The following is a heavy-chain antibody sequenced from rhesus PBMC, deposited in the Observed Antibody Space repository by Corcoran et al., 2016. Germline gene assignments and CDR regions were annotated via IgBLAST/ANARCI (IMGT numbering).Heavy chain of an antibody. V-gene: IGHV4-80*01. CDR1: GDSLSSYW. CDR3: ATLPGWYSLNY. CDR2: INGNTGST. D-gene: IGHD2-27*01. Sequence: LVKPSETLSLTCAVSGDSLSSYWWGWLRQTPGRGLEWIGDINGNTGSTNFNPALKSQVTISKDASNTQCCLKLSSVTAADTAVHYCATLPGWYSLNYWGQGVLVTVAS. J-gene: IGHJ4*01.